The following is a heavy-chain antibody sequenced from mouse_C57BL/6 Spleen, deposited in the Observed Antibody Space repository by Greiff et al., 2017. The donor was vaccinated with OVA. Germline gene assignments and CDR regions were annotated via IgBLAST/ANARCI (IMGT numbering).Heavy chain of an antibody. CDR2: ISSGSSTI. J-gene: IGHJ3*01. CDR1: GFTFSDYG. CDR3: ARAPKEAWFAY. V-gene: IGHV5-17*01. Sequence: EVNLVESGGGLVKPGGSLKLSCAASGFTFSDYGMHWVRQAPEKGLEWVAYISSGSSTIYYADTVKGRFTISRDNAKNTLFLQMTSLRSEDTAMYYCARAPKEAWFAYWGQGTLVTVSA.